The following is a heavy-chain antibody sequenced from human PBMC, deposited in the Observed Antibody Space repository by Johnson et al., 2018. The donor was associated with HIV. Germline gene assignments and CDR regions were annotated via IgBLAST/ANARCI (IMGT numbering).Heavy chain of an antibody. CDR1: GFTFSSYA. J-gene: IGHJ3*02. CDR3: AKGTHYSDSSGYWSNDAFDI. D-gene: IGHD3-22*01. V-gene: IGHV3-30*04. CDR2: ISYDGSNK. Sequence: QVQLVESGGGVVQPGRSPRLSCAASGFTFSSYAMHWVRQAPGKGLEWVAVISYDGSNKYFTDSVKGRFTISRDNSKNTLHLQMNSLRAEDTAVYYCAKGTHYSDSSGYWSNDAFDIWGQGTRVTVSS.